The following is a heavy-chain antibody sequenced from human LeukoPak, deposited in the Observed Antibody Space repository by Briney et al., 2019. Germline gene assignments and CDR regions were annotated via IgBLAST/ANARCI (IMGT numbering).Heavy chain of an antibody. Sequence: QPGGSLRLSCAASGFTFSSYWMTWVRQAPGKGLEWVANIKQDGSEKDYVDSVKGRFTISRDNAKNSLYLQMNSLRAEDTALYYCAREPITVTSYFDYWGQGTLVTVSS. V-gene: IGHV3-7*03. D-gene: IGHD4-17*01. CDR2: IKQDGSEK. J-gene: IGHJ4*02. CDR1: GFTFSSYW. CDR3: AREPITVTSYFDY.